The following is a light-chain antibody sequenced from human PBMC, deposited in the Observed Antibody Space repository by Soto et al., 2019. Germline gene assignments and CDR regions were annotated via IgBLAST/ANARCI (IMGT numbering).Light chain of an antibody. V-gene: IGKV1-33*01. CDR2: DAT. CDR1: QDISNY. J-gene: IGKJ5*01. CDR3: QQFHDLPIT. Sequence: IQMTQSPSSLSASVGDRVTITCQASQDISNYLNWYQQKPGKAPELLIYDATILETGVPSRFSGSGSGTDFTFTISGLQPEDLATYYCQQFHDLPITFGQGTRLEIK.